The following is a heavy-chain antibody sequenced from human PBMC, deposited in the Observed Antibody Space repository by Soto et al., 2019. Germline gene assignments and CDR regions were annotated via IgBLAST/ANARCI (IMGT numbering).Heavy chain of an antibody. CDR2: ISYDESEK. D-gene: IGHD2-21*01. J-gene: IGHJ5*02. CDR3: TRDVNAWHHSDHIEGLGWFGP. CDR1: EFSISRYA. Sequence: VQLAESGGGVVQPGGSLSLSCAASEFSISRYAMHWVRQAPGKGLQWVAFISYDESEKYYADSVKGRFTISRDNSKETIYLQMNSLTVEDTAVYYCTRDVNAWHHSDHIEGLGWFGPWGQGTLVTVSS. V-gene: IGHV3-30-3*01.